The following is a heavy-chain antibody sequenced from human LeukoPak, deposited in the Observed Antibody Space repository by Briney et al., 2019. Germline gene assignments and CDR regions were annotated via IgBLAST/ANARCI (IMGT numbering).Heavy chain of an antibody. V-gene: IGHV1-46*01. J-gene: IGHJ4*02. CDR1: GYTFTSYY. CDR3: AKGIAAAGLTRY. CDR2: INPSGGST. D-gene: IGHD6-13*01. Sequence: WASVKVSCKASGYTFTSYYMHWVRQAPGQGLEWMGIINPSGGSTSYAQKFQGRVTMTTDTSTSTAYMELRSLRSDDTAVYYCAKGIAAAGLTRYWGQGTLVTVSS.